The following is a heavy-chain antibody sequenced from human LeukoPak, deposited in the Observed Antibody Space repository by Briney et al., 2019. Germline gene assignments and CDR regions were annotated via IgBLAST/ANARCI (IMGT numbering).Heavy chain of an antibody. D-gene: IGHD3-10*01. Sequence: SETLSLTCTVSGGSISSSSYYWGWIRQPPGKGLEWFGSIYNSGSTYYNPSLKSRVTISVDTSKNQFSLKLSSVTAADTAVYYCARQASVLLWFGETPKGLDYWGQGTLVTVSS. CDR2: IYNSGST. V-gene: IGHV4-39*01. CDR3: ARQASVLLWFGETPKGLDY. CDR1: GGSISSSSYY. J-gene: IGHJ4*02.